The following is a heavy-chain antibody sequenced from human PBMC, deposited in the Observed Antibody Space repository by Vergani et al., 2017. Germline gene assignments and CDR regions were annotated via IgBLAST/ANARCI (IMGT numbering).Heavy chain of an antibody. CDR3: ARGGRGRDYGDYVLGFDY. Sequence: QVQLVESGGGVVQPGRSLRLSCAASGFTFSSYGMHWVRQAPGKGLEWVAVIWYDGSNKYYADSVKGRFTISRDNSKNTLYLQMNSLRAEDTAVYYCARGGRGRDYGDYVLGFDYWGQGTLVTVSS. V-gene: IGHV3-33*01. J-gene: IGHJ4*02. D-gene: IGHD4-17*01. CDR2: IWYDGSNK. CDR1: GFTFSSYG.